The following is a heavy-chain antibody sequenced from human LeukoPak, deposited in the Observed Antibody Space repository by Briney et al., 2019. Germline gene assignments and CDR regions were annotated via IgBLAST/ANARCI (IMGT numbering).Heavy chain of an antibody. CDR2: VYTSGST. Sequence: SETLSLTCTVSGGSISSYYWSWIRQPAGKGLEWIGRVYTSGSTNYNPSLKSRVTMSVDTSKNQFSLKLSSVTAADTAVYYCAGSLGYCTSNVCYLKYWGQGTLVTVSS. CDR1: GGSISSYY. V-gene: IGHV4-4*07. J-gene: IGHJ4*02. CDR3: AGSLGYCTSNVCYLKY. D-gene: IGHD2-8*01.